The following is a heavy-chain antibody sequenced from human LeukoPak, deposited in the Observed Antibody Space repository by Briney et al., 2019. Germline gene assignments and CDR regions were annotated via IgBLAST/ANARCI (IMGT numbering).Heavy chain of an antibody. CDR2: INSDGSST. D-gene: IGHD1-7*01. J-gene: IGHJ4*02. CDR3: ARDRIIGTTAYDY. V-gene: IGHV3-74*01. CDR1: GFTFSSYW. Sequence: PGGSLRLSCAASGFTFSSYWMHWVRQAPGKGLVGVSRINSDGSSTSYADSVKGRFTISRDNAKNTLYLQMNSLRAEDTAVYYCARDRIIGTTAYDYWGQGTLVTVSS.